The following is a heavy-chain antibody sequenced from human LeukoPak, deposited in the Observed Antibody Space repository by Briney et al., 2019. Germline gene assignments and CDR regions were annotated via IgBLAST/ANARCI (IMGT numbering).Heavy chain of an antibody. J-gene: IGHJ4*02. CDR2: ISYDGSNK. CDR3: ARAQRSGWIQLGGFDY. V-gene: IGHV3-30*03. CDR1: GFTFSSYG. Sequence: PGRSLRLSCAASGFTFSSYGMHWVRQAPGKGLEWVAVISYDGSNKYYADSVKGRFTISRDNAKNSLYLQMNSLRAEDTAVYYCARAQRSGWIQLGGFDYWGQGTLVTVSS. D-gene: IGHD5-18*01.